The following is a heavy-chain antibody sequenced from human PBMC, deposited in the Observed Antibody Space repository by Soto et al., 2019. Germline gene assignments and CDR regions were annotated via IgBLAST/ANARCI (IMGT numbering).Heavy chain of an antibody. Sequence: QITLKESGPTLVKPTQPLTLTCTFSGFSLSTSGVGVGWIRQPPGKALEWLALIYWDDDKRYSPSLKSRLTITKDTSKNQVVLTMTNMDPVDTATYYCARSPSGNYADYFDYWGQGTLVTVSS. V-gene: IGHV2-5*02. D-gene: IGHD1-26*01. J-gene: IGHJ4*02. CDR3: ARSPSGNYADYFDY. CDR1: GFSLSTSGVG. CDR2: IYWDDDK.